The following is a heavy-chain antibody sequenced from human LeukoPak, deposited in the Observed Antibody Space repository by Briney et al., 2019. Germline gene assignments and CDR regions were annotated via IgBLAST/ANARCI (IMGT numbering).Heavy chain of an antibody. V-gene: IGHV3-30*04. CDR1: GFTFSSYA. J-gene: IGHJ4*02. CDR3: ARGVRIAVAGNIDY. CDR2: ISYDGSNK. D-gene: IGHD6-19*01. Sequence: GGSLRLSCAASGFTFSSYAMHWVRQAPGKGLEWVAVISYDGSNKYYADSVKGRFTISRDNSKNTLYMQMNSLRAEDTAVYYCARGVRIAVAGNIDYWGQGTLVTVSS.